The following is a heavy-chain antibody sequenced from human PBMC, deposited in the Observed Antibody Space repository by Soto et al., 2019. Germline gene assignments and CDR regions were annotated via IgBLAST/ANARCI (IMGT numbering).Heavy chain of an antibody. CDR1: GFTFSSYW. D-gene: IGHD6-6*01. CDR3: AREEGYSSSSFGPSLVPPGPGEKRGGGIVAY. Sequence: EVQLVESGGGLVQPGGSLRLSCAASGFTFSSYWMSWVRQAPGKGLEWVANIKQDGSEKYYVDSVKGRFTISRDNAKNSLYLQMNSLRGEDTAVYYCAREEGYSSSSFGPSLVPPGPGEKRGGGIVAYWGQGTLVTVSS. J-gene: IGHJ4*02. V-gene: IGHV3-7*01. CDR2: IKQDGSEK.